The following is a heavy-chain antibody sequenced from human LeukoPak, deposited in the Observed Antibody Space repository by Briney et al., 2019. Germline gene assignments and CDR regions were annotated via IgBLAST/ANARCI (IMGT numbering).Heavy chain of an antibody. V-gene: IGHV4-59*08. J-gene: IGHJ2*01. CDR2: VYNSGDT. D-gene: IGHD3-16*01. CDR1: GGSTSSDY. Sequence: PSETLSLTCTVSGGSTSSDYWSWIRQSPGKGLEWVGYVYNSGDTGKNPSLKSRVTILLDTSKNQCSLKLTSVSAADTAVYYCARLKLGAYFDLWGRGTLVTVAS. CDR3: ARLKLGAYFDL.